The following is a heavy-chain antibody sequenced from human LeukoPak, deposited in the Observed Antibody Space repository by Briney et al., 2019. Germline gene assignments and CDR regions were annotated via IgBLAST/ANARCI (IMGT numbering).Heavy chain of an antibody. CDR2: IYITEST. D-gene: IGHD6-19*01. CDR3: ARDGIAVAGTVLYYYYYYMDV. V-gene: IGHV4-61*02. Sequence: SETLSLTCTVSGGSISSGSYYWTWIRQPAGKGLEWIGRIYITESTNYNPSLKSRVTMSVDTSKNQFSLKLSSVTAADTAVYYCARDGIAVAGTVLYYYYYYMDVWGKGTTVTVSS. CDR1: GGSISSGSYY. J-gene: IGHJ6*03.